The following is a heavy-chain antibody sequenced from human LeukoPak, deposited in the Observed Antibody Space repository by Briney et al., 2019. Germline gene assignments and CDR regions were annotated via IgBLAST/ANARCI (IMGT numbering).Heavy chain of an antibody. D-gene: IGHD3-22*01. J-gene: IGHJ4*02. CDR1: GFTFSSYA. V-gene: IGHV3-23*01. CDR2: ISGSGGST. CDR3: AKTPYYYDSSGYLYY. Sequence: TGGSLRLSCAASGFTFSSYAMSWVRQAPGEGLEWVSAISGSGGSTYYADSVKGRFTISRDNSKNTLYLQMNGLRAEDTAVYYCAKTPYYYDSSGYLYYWGQGTLVTVSS.